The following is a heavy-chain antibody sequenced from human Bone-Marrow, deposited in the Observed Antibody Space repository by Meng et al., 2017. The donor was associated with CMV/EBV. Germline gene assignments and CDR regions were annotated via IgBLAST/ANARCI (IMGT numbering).Heavy chain of an antibody. V-gene: IGHV3-21*01. J-gene: IGHJ4*02. D-gene: IGHD1-1*01. CDR1: GFTFSSYS. CDR3: ARLSTGQ. CDR2: ISSSSSYI. Sequence: GGSLRLSCAASGFTFSSYSMNWVRQAPGKGLEWVSSISSSSSYIYYTDSVKGRFTISRDNAKNTVYLQMNSLRDADTAVYYCARLSTGQWGQGTLVTVSS.